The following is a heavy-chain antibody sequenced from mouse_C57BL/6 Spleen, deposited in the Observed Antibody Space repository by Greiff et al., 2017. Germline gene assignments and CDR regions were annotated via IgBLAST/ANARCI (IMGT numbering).Heavy chain of an antibody. J-gene: IGHJ4*01. CDR2: IDPENGDT. CDR1: GFNIKDDY. CDR3: TVYGTYAMDY. Sequence: VQLQQSGAELVRPGASVKLSCTASGFNIKDDYMHWVKQRPEQGLEGIGWIDPENGDTEYASKFQGKATITADTSSNTAYLQLSSLTSEDTAVYYCTVYGTYAMDYWGQGTSVTVSS. V-gene: IGHV14-4*01. D-gene: IGHD1-1*01.